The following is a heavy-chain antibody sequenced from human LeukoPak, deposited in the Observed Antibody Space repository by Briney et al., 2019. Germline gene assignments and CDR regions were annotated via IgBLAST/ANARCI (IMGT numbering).Heavy chain of an antibody. V-gene: IGHV4-4*07. D-gene: IGHD6-13*01. Sequence: SETLSLTRTVSGGSISRYYWSWIRQPPGKGLEWIVRIFTRGGANSNPSLSRRDTPSVYTPKNQFSLKCSSVTAADTAVYYCGREIRPQQLVPRFVYWGQGTLVTVSS. CDR1: GGSISRYY. CDR2: IFTRGGA. CDR3: GREIRPQQLVPRFVY. J-gene: IGHJ4*02.